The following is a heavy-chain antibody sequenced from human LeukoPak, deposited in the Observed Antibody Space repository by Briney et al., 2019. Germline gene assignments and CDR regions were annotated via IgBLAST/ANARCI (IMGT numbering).Heavy chain of an antibody. D-gene: IGHD3-10*01. CDR1: GYTFTSYG. CDR3: ARGDYGSGSYRYFDY. CDR2: ISAYNGNT. J-gene: IGHJ4*02. Sequence: ASVKVSCKASGYTFTSYGVSGVRQAPGQGLKWMGWISAYNGNTSYAQKLQGRVTMTTDTSTSTAYMKLRSLRSDDTAVYYCARGDYGSGSYRYFDYWGQGTLVTVSS. V-gene: IGHV1-18*04.